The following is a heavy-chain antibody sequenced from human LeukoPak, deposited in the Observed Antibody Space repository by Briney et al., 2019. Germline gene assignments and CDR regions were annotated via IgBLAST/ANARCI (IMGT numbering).Heavy chain of an antibody. D-gene: IGHD6-13*01. V-gene: IGHV1-2*02. CDR1: GYTFTGYY. CDR2: INPNSGAT. CDR3: ARDGFYGFSSSWCPDF. Sequence: GASVKVSCKASGYTFTGYYMHWARQAPGQGLEWMGWINPNSGATNYAQKFKGRVSMTRDTSISTAYMELSSLNSDDTAVYFCARDGFYGFSSSWCPDFWGQGTLVTVSS. J-gene: IGHJ4*02.